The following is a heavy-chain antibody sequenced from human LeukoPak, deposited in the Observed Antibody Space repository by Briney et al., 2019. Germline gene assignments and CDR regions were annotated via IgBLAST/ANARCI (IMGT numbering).Heavy chain of an antibody. CDR3: ARSTMVNTATGWFDP. CDR2: IYNRGST. CDR1: GDSISSYY. Sequence: SETLSLTCTVSGDSISSYYWCWIRQPPGKGLEWIGYIYNRGSTNYNPSLKRRVPLSVDASKNHMSLKLSSVTAADTAMYYCARSTMVNTATGWFDPWGQGTLVTVSS. J-gene: IGHJ5*02. D-gene: IGHD4/OR15-4a*01. V-gene: IGHV4-59*12.